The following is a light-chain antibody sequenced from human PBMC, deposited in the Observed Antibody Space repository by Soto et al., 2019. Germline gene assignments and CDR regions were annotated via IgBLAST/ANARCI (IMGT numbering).Light chain of an antibody. J-gene: IGKJ4*01. CDR3: QQRYTIPIT. V-gene: IGKV1-39*01. CDR2: NAA. Sequence: DIQMTQSPLSLSASVGDRVTITCRASQSIGRYLNWYQQKPGKAPKLLIFNAASLQSGVPSRFSGGGSGTDFTLTISSLLPEDFATYYCQQRYTIPITFGGGTKVQTK. CDR1: QSIGRY.